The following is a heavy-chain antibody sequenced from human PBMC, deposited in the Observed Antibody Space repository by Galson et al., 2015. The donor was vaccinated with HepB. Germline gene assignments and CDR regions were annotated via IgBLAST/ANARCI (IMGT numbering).Heavy chain of an antibody. CDR3: ARGKYYPDY. V-gene: IGHV1-2*06. Sequence: SVKVSCKASGYTFTGYYMHWVRQAPGQGLEWMGRNNLNSGGTNYAQKFQGRVTMTRDTSISTAYMEVSSLKSDGTAIYYCARGKYYPDYWGQGTLVTVSS. CDR2: NNLNSGGT. J-gene: IGHJ4*02. D-gene: IGHD2/OR15-2a*01. CDR1: GYTFTGYY.